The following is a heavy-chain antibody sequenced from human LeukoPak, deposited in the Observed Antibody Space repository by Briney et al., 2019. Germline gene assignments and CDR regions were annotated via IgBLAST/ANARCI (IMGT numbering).Heavy chain of an antibody. CDR2: ISSSSSYI. CDR1: GFTFSSYS. D-gene: IGHD5-24*01. CDR3: ARVGGQEMATMEFDY. J-gene: IGHJ4*02. V-gene: IGHV3-21*04. Sequence: GGSLRLSCAASGFTFSSYSMNWVRQAPGKGLEWVSSISSSSSYIYYADSVKGRFTISRDNAKNSLYLQMNSLRAEDTALYYCARVGGQEMATMEFDYWGQGTLVTVSS.